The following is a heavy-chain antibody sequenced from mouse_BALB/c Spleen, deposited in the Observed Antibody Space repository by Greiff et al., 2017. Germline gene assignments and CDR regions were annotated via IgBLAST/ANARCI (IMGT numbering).Heavy chain of an antibody. D-gene: IGHD2-3*01. CDR1: GFSLTSYG. V-gene: IGHV2-2*02. J-gene: IGHJ2*01. CDR2: IWRGGST. CDR3: ARNGGGYYAFDY. Sequence: QVQLKESGPGLVQPSQSLSITCTVSGFSLTSYGVHWVRQSPGKGLEWLGVIWRGGSTDYNAAFISRLSISKDNSKSQVFFKMNSLQANDTAIYYCARNGGGYYAFDYWGQGTTLTVSS.